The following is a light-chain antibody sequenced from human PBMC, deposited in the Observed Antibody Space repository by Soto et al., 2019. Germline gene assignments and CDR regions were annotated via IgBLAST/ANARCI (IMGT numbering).Light chain of an antibody. CDR1: SSNIGNNY. Sequence: QSVLTQPPSVSAAPGQRVTISCSGSSSNIGNNYVPWYQQLPGTAPKLLIYDDDKRPSGIPDRFSGSKSGTSATLDITGLQTGDEADYYCGTWDSSLSPWVFGGGTKLTVL. CDR3: GTWDSSLSPWV. V-gene: IGLV1-51*01. J-gene: IGLJ3*02. CDR2: DDD.